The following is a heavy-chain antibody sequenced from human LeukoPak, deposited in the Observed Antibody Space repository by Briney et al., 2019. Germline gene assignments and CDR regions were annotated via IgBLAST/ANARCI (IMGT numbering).Heavy chain of an antibody. V-gene: IGHV3-20*04. Sequence: GGSLRLSCAASGFSFDDYGLTWVRQAPGKGLEWVSGINWNGDSTDYADSVKGRFTVSRDNAKNSLYLQMNSLRAEDTALYYCARDLRVVITGSFDSWGQGTLVTVSS. CDR1: GFSFDDYG. CDR3: ARDLRVVITGSFDS. J-gene: IGHJ4*02. D-gene: IGHD3-22*01. CDR2: INWNGDST.